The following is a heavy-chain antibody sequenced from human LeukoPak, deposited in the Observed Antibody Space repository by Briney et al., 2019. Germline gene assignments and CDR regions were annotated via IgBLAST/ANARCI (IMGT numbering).Heavy chain of an antibody. J-gene: IGHJ4*02. CDR2: IYYSGST. CDR1: GGSISSSSYY. D-gene: IGHD3-10*01. V-gene: IGHV4-39*02. Sequence: SETLSLTCTVSGGSISSSSYYWGWIRQPPGKGLEWIGSIYYSGSTYYNPSLKSRVTISVDTSKNQFSLKLSSVTAADTAVYYCARETSDYGSGSYYNLDYWGQGTLVTVSS. CDR3: ARETSDYGSGSYYNLDY.